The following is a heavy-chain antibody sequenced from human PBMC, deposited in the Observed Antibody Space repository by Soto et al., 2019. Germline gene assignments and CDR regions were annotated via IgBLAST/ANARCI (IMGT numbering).Heavy chain of an antibody. CDR1: GFTFSSYA. CDR2: ISSNGDNT. D-gene: IGHD5-12*01. J-gene: IGHJ6*02. CDR3: VKDLLRGYSGFGHYGIAV. Sequence: PGGSLRLSCSASGFTFSSYAMHWVRQSPGKGLEYVSVISSNGDNTYYADPVKDRFTISRDNSKNTLYLQMSSLRGEDTAVYYCVKDLLRGYSGFGHYGIAVWGQGTTVTVSS. V-gene: IGHV3-64D*06.